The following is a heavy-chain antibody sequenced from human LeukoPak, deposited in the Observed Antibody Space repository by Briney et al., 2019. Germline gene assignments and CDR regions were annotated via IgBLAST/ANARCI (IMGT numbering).Heavy chain of an antibody. D-gene: IGHD3-3*01. Sequence: SETLSLTCTVSGGSISSYYWSWIRQPPGKGLEWIGYIYYSGSTNYNPSLKRRVTISVDTSKNQFSLKLSSVTAADTAVYYCARAQRFLEWLFYDYWGQGTLVTVSS. CDR2: IYYSGST. J-gene: IGHJ4*02. CDR3: ARAQRFLEWLFYDY. CDR1: GGSISSYY. V-gene: IGHV4-59*01.